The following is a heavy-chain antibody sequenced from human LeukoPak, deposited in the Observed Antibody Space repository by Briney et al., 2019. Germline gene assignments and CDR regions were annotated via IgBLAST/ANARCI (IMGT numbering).Heavy chain of an antibody. J-gene: IGHJ4*02. D-gene: IGHD2-15*01. CDR1: GYTFTGYY. CDR2: INPNSGGT. CDR3: ARGRGGSYYFDY. Sequence: ASVKVSFKASGYTFTGYYMHWVRQAPGQALEWMGWINPNSGGTNYAQKYQGRDTMTRDTFISTAYMELSRLRSDDTAVYYCARGRGGSYYFDYWGQGTLVTVSS. V-gene: IGHV1-2*02.